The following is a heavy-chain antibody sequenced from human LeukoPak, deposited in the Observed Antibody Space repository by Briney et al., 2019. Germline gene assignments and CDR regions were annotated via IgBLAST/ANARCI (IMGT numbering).Heavy chain of an antibody. J-gene: IGHJ4*02. Sequence: QPGGSLRLSCAASGFTFSSYNMNWVRQAPGKRVEWVSYISRSGNTIYYADAVKGRFTISRDNAKNSVYLQMNSLRDEDTAVYYCARDLGSTNYYFDYWGQGTLVTVSS. D-gene: IGHD2-8*01. CDR2: ISRSGNTI. CDR1: GFTFSSYN. V-gene: IGHV3-48*02. CDR3: ARDLGSTNYYFDY.